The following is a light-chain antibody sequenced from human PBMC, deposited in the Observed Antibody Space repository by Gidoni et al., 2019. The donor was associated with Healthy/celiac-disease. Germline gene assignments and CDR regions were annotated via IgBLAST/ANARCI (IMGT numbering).Light chain of an antibody. CDR1: QNINSY. Sequence: DIPMTQSPSSLSASVGGRVTITCRASQNINSYLNWYQQQPGKAPKLPIYAASSLQSGVPSRFSGSGSGTDFTLTISSLQPEDFATYYCQQSYTTPWTFGQGTKVEIK. CDR3: QQSYTTPWT. J-gene: IGKJ1*01. V-gene: IGKV1-39*01. CDR2: AAS.